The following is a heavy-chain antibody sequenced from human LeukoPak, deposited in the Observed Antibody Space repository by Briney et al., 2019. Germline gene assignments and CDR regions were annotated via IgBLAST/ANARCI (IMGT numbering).Heavy chain of an antibody. Sequence: ASVKVSCKASGYTLTSFSVSWVRQAPGHGLEWMGWISAYNGYKDYAQKLQGRVTMTTETSTNTAYMELRSLRSDDTAVYYCVRGDCSGVSCYLPEYFRHWGQGTLVTVSS. V-gene: IGHV1-18*01. CDR3: VRGDCSGVSCYLPEYFRH. D-gene: IGHD2-15*01. J-gene: IGHJ1*01. CDR2: ISAYNGYK. CDR1: GYTLTSFS.